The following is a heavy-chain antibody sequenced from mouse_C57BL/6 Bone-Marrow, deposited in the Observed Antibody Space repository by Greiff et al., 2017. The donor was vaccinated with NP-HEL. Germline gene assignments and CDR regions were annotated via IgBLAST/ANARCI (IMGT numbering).Heavy chain of an antibody. CDR3: ARRGSGYVGYFDY. CDR1: GYAFTNYL. Sequence: LVESGAELVRPGTSVKVSCKASGYAFTNYLIEWVKQRPGQGLEWIGVINPGSGGTNYNEKFKGKATLTADKSSSTAYMQLSSLTSEDSAVYFCARRGSGYVGYFDYWGQGTTLTVSS. D-gene: IGHD3-2*02. V-gene: IGHV1-54*01. CDR2: INPGSGGT. J-gene: IGHJ2*01.